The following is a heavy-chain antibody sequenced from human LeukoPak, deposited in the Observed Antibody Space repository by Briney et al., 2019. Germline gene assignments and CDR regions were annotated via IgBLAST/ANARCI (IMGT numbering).Heavy chain of an antibody. D-gene: IGHD6-19*01. CDR3: AKDGGVAGLFQY. Sequence: GGSLSLSCAVSGFTFSGYWMRWVRQTPGNGLEWVANIKEDGNEKYYVDSVKGRFTISRDNAKNSLYLQMSSLRAEDTAVYYCAKDGGVAGLFQYWGQGTLVTVSS. V-gene: IGHV3-7*01. CDR1: GFTFSGYW. CDR2: IKEDGNEK. J-gene: IGHJ4*02.